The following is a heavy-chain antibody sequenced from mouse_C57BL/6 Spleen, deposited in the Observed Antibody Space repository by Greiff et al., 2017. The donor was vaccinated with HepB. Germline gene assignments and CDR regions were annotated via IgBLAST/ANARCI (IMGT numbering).Heavy chain of an antibody. Sequence: QVHVKQPGAELVKPGASVKMSCKASGYTFTSYWITWVKQRPGQGLEWIGDIYPGSGSTNYNEKFKSKATLTVDTSSSTAYMQLSSLTSEDSAVYYCARYYYSNYDYAMDYWGQGTSVTVSS. CDR1: GYTFTSYW. V-gene: IGHV1-55*01. CDR2: IYPGSGST. J-gene: IGHJ4*01. CDR3: ARYYYSNYDYAMDY. D-gene: IGHD2-5*01.